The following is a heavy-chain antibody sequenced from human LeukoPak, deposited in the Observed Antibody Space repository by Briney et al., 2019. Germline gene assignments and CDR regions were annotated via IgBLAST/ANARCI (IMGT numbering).Heavy chain of an antibody. V-gene: IGHV3-30*02. CDR3: AKDLGLLLRPSIFDY. CDR2: IRYDGSNK. D-gene: IGHD3-22*01. CDR1: GFTFSSYG. Sequence: GGSLRLSCAASGFTFSSYGMHWVRQAPGKGLEWVAFIRYDGSNKYYADSVKGRFTISRDNSKNTLYLQMNSLRAEDTAVYYCAKDLGLLLRPSIFDYWGQGTLVTVSS. J-gene: IGHJ4*02.